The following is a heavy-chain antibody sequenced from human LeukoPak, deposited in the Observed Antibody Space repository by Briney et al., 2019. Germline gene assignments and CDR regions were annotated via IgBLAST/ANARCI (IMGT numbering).Heavy chain of an antibody. J-gene: IGHJ4*02. CDR3: ASTPWGD. CDR2: IYHSGST. Sequence: PSETLSLTCAVSGYSISSGYYWGWIRQPPGKGLEWIGSIYHSGSTYYNPSLKRRGTISVDTSKNQSSLKLSSVTAADTAVYYCASTPWGDWGQGTLVTVSS. CDR1: GYSISSGYY. D-gene: IGHD3-16*01. V-gene: IGHV4-38-2*01.